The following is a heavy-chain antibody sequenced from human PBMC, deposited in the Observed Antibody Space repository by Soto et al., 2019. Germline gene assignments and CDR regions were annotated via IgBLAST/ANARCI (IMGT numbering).Heavy chain of an antibody. CDR1: GFTFSSYA. V-gene: IGHV3-30-3*01. CDR2: ISYDGSNK. D-gene: IGHD6-19*01. CDR3: ARGKSIAVAGTSYYYGMDV. J-gene: IGHJ6*02. Sequence: GGSLRLSCAASGFTFSSYAMHWVRQAPGKGLEWAAVISYDGSNKYYADSVKGRFTISRDNSKNTLYLQMNSLRAEDTAVYYCARGKSIAVAGTSYYYGMDVWGQGTTVTVSS.